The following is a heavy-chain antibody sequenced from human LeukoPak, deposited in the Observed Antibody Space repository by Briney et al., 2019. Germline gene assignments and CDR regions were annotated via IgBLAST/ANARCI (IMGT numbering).Heavy chain of an antibody. V-gene: IGHV4-59*12. Sequence: PSETLSLTCTDSGGSISSYYWSWIRQPPGKGLEWIGYIYYSGSTNYNPSLKSRVTISVDTSKNQFSLKLSSVTAADTAVYYCARTIVVVVAATASTVAYFDYWGQGTLVTVSS. J-gene: IGHJ4*02. CDR1: GGSISSYY. CDR3: ARTIVVVVAATASTVAYFDY. CDR2: IYYSGST. D-gene: IGHD2-15*01.